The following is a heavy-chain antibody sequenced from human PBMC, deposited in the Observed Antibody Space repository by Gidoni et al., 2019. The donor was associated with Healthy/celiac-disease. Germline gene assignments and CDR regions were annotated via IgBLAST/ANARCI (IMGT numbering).Heavy chain of an antibody. V-gene: IGHV3-15*07. D-gene: IGHD3-10*01. Sequence: EVQLVESGGGLVKPGGSLRLSCGASGFTCSNAWMNWVRQAPGKGLEWVGRIKSKTDGGTTDYAAPVKGRFTISRDDSKNTLYLQMNSLKTEDTAVYYCTTRLYGSGEVDVWGQGTTVTVSS. J-gene: IGHJ6*02. CDR1: GFTCSNAW. CDR3: TTRLYGSGEVDV. CDR2: IKSKTDGGTT.